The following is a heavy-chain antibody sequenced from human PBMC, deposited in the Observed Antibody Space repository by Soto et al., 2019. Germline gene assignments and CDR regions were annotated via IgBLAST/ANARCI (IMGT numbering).Heavy chain of an antibody. CDR2: ISSSSSTI. CDR1: GFTFSSYS. V-gene: IGHV3-48*01. D-gene: IGHD3-10*01. J-gene: IGHJ4*02. Sequence: EVQLVESGGGLVQPGGSLRLSCAASGFTFSSYSMNWVRQAPGKGLEWVSYISSSSSTIYYADSVKGRFTISRDNAKNSLYLQMNSLRAEDTAVYYCARESYYGSGSYWGPTCWGQGTLVTVSS. CDR3: ARESYYGSGSYWGPTC.